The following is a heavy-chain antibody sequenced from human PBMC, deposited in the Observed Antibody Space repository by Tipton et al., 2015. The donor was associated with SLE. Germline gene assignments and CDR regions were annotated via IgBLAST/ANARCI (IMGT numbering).Heavy chain of an antibody. D-gene: IGHD1-26*01. Sequence: TLSLTCTVSGGSTSSSSYYWGWIRHPPGKGLGWIGEINHSGSTNHNPSLKSRVTISVDTSKNQFSLKLSSVTAADTAVYYCARHYGSRYFDYWGQGTLVTVSS. V-gene: IGHV4-39*01. CDR1: GGSTSSSSYY. J-gene: IGHJ4*02. CDR3: ARHYGSRYFDY. CDR2: INHSGST.